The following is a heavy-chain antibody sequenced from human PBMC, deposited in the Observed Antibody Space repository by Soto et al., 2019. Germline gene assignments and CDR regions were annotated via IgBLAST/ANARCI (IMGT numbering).Heavy chain of an antibody. D-gene: IGHD6-13*01. CDR1: GFTFSSYS. CDR2: ISSSSSYI. CDR3: GRDKRDPSAVGLPGYYYGMDV. Sequence: PGGSLRLSCAASGFTFSSYSMNWVRQAPGKGLEWVSSISSSSSYIYYADSVKGRFTISRDNAKNSLYLQMNSLRAEDTAVYYSGRDKRDPSAVGLPGYYYGMDVCGQGTTVTVSS. J-gene: IGHJ6*02. V-gene: IGHV3-21*01.